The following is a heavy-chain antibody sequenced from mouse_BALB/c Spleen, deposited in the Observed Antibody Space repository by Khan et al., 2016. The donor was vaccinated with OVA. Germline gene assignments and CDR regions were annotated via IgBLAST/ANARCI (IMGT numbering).Heavy chain of an antibody. V-gene: IGHV9-4*02. CDR1: GYTFTTAG. CDR2: INTHLGVP. CDR3: ARGGAAYYRNDGGAMEY. J-gene: IGHJ4*01. D-gene: IGHD2-14*01. Sequence: QVQLQQSGPELKKPGETVRISCKASGYTFTTAGMQWVQKMPGKGLKWIGWINTHLGVPTYAEDFKGRFAFSLETSASTAYLQITNLKNEDTATYFCARGGAAYYRNDGGAMEYGGQGTSVTVSS.